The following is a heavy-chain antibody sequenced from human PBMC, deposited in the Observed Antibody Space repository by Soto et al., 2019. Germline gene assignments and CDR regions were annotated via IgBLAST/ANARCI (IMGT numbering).Heavy chain of an antibody. CDR2: INAANGNT. J-gene: IGHJ4*02. D-gene: IGHD2-15*01. CDR3: ARDQGLCSGGSCWGYFDY. V-gene: IGHV1-3*01. CDR1: GYTFTNNA. Sequence: VKVSCKASGYTFTNNAIHWVRQAPGQRLEWMGWINAANGNTKYSQKFQGRVTITRDTSASTAYMELSSLRSEDTAVYYCARDQGLCSGGSCWGYFDYWGQGTLVTVSS.